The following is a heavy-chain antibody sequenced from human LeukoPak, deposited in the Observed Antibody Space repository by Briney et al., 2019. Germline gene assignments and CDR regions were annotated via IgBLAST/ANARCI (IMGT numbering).Heavy chain of an antibody. V-gene: IGHV4-34*01. CDR2: ISHSGST. CDR1: GGSFSGYY. D-gene: IGHD1-1*01. J-gene: IGHJ5*02. Sequence: SETLSLTCAVYGGSFSGYYWSWIRQPPGKGLEWIGEISHSGSTNYNPSLKSRVTISVDTSKNQVSLKLSSVTAADTAVYYCASSPVQLESRGGGGPWGQGTLVTVSS. CDR3: ASSPVQLESRGGGGP.